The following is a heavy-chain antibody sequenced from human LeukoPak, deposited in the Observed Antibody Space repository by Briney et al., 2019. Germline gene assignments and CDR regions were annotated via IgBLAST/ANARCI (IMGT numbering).Heavy chain of an antibody. D-gene: IGHD2-15*01. J-gene: IGHJ6*02. CDR2: IYSGGST. Sequence: GGSLRLSCAASGFTVSSNYMSWVRQAPGKGLEWVSVIYSGGSTDYTDSVKGRFTISRDNSKNTLYLQMNSLRAEDTAVYYCARDHLAGYCSGGSCSVFFYYYYGMDVWGQGTTVTVSS. V-gene: IGHV3-66*01. CDR3: ARDHLAGYCSGGSCSVFFYYYYGMDV. CDR1: GFTVSSNY.